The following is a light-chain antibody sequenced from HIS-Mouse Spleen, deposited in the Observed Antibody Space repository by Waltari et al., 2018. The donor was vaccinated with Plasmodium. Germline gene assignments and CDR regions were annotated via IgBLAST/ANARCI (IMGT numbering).Light chain of an antibody. CDR1: QGVSSN. CDR2: GAS. Sequence: EIVMTQSPATLSVSPGERATLSCRASQGVSSNLARYQQKPGQAPRLLIYGASTRATGIPARFSGSGSGTEFTLTTSSLQSEDFAFYYCQQYNNWSFTFGPGTKVDIK. V-gene: IGKV3-15*01. J-gene: IGKJ3*01. CDR3: QQYNNWSFT.